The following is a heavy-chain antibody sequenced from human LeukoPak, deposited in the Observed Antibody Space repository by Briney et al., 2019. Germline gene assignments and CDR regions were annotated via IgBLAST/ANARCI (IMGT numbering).Heavy chain of an antibody. Sequence: PSETLSLTCTVSGDSISGYYCSWIRQPAGKGLEWIGRVDTSGNTNYNPSLKSRVTLSLDTSKNQCALKVMSVTAADTAIYYCARGRYGSGYLDYWGQGTLVTVSS. CDR2: VDTSGNT. CDR1: GDSISGYY. V-gene: IGHV4-4*07. D-gene: IGHD3-10*01. CDR3: ARGRYGSGYLDY. J-gene: IGHJ4*02.